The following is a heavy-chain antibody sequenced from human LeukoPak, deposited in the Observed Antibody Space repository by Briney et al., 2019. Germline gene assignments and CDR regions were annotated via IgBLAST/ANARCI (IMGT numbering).Heavy chain of an antibody. CDR3: ARLGDDNGGWYYFDY. Sequence: SQTLSLTCAISGDSVSSTAWNWIRQSPSRGLEWLGRTYYRSKWYNDYAVSVKSRITINPDTSKNQFSLQLNSVTPEDTAVYYCARLGDDNGGWYYFDYWGQGTLVTVAS. J-gene: IGHJ4*02. CDR2: TYYRSKWYN. V-gene: IGHV6-1*01. CDR1: GDSVSSTA. D-gene: IGHD6-19*01.